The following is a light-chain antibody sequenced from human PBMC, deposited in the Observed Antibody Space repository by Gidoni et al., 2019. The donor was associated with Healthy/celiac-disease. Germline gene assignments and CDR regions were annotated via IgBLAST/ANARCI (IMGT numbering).Light chain of an antibody. CDR2: GAS. CDR3: QQYGSSPWT. Sequence: EIVLTQSPGNLSLSPGERATLSCIASQSVSSSYLAWYQQKPGQAPRLLIYGASSRATGIPDRFSGSGSGTDFTLTISRLEPEDFAVYYCQQYGSSPWTFGQGTKVEIK. V-gene: IGKV3-20*01. CDR1: QSVSSSY. J-gene: IGKJ1*01.